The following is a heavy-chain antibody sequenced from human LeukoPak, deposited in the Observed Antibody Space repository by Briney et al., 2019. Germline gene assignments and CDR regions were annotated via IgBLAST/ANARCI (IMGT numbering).Heavy chain of an antibody. J-gene: IGHJ4*02. CDR2: ISASGGTT. Sequence: GGSLRLSCAASGFTFSSYAMSWVRQAPGKGLEWVSAISASGGTTYYADSVKGRFTISRDNSKNTLYLQMNSLRAEDTAVYYCAKGQSSSGLRNYFDYWGQGTLVTVSS. CDR3: AKGQSSSGLRNYFDY. CDR1: GFTFSSYA. D-gene: IGHD3-22*01. V-gene: IGHV3-23*01.